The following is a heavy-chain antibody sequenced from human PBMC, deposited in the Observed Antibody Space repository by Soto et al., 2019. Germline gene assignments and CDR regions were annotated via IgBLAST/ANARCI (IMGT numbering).Heavy chain of an antibody. V-gene: IGHV1-3*05. D-gene: IGHD1-7*01. Sequence: QVQLVQSGAEEKKPGASVKVSCKASGYTFTSYAMHWVRQAPGQRLEWMGWINAGNGNTKYSQKFQGRVTITRDTSASTAYMELSSLRSEDTAVYYCASSRGWNYGWGDYYYGMDVWGQGTTVTVSS. CDR1: GYTFTSYA. J-gene: IGHJ6*02. CDR2: INAGNGNT. CDR3: ASSRGWNYGWGDYYYGMDV.